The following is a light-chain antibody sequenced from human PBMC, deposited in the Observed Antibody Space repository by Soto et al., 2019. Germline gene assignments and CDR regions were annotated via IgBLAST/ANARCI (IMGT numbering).Light chain of an antibody. CDR2: HAS. J-gene: IGKJ4*01. Sequence: DTPMTQSPSSLSASIGDRVTITCQASQGIAKYLHWYQQKPGKAPKLLIYHASNLQTGVPSRFSGSGSGTHFTLISSSLQPDDIATYFCQQSGNLPLTFGGGTKVEIK. CDR3: QQSGNLPLT. V-gene: IGKV1-33*01. CDR1: QGIAKY.